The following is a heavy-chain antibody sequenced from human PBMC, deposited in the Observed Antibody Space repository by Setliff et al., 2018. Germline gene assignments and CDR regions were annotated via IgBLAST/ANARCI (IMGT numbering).Heavy chain of an antibody. V-gene: IGHV4-31*03. J-gene: IGHJ6*03. CDR1: GGSISSGGYY. D-gene: IGHD3-3*01. CDR2: IYYSGTT. CDR3: ARVSGFLYMDV. Sequence: LSLTCTVSGGSISSGGYYWSWIRQHPGKGLEWIEYIYYSGTTYYNASLKSRVTISVDTSKNQFSLKLSSVTAADTAVYYCARVSGFLYMDVWGKGTTVTV.